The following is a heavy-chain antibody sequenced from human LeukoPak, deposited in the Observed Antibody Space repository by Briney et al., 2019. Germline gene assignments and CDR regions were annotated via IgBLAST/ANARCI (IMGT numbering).Heavy chain of an antibody. CDR2: ISGKGDST. V-gene: IGHV3-23*01. Sequence: GGSLRLSCAAAGFTFISYAMGWVRQARGKGLEWVSSISGKGDSTYYADSGKGRFTISRDNSKNTVYLQMNSLRAEDTAVYYCAKGADYDILTGYRELDYWGQGTLVTVSS. CDR3: AKGADYDILTGYRELDY. CDR1: GFTFISYA. J-gene: IGHJ4*02. D-gene: IGHD3-9*01.